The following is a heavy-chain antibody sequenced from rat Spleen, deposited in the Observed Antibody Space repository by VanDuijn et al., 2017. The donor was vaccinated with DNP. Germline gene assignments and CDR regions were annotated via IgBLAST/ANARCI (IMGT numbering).Heavy chain of an antibody. Sequence: EVQLVESGGDLVQPGRSLKLSCAASGFTFSNYWMTWIRQVPGKGLDWVASITSSAFSTYYADSVKGRFTISRDNAKNVLYLQMNNLRSEDTATYYCVRVSRDYGSYADYFDYWGQGVMVTVSS. D-gene: IGHD1-6*01. CDR1: GFTFSNYW. CDR3: VRVSRDYGSYADYFDY. CDR2: ITSSAFST. V-gene: IGHV5-31*01. J-gene: IGHJ2*01.